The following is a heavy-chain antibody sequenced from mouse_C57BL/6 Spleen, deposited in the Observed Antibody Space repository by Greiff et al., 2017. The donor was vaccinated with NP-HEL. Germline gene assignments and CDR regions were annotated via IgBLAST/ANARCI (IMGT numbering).Heavy chain of an antibody. V-gene: IGHV1-55*01. D-gene: IGHD2-1*01. Sequence: QVHVKQPGAELVKPGASVKMSCKASGYTFTSYWITWVKQRPGQGLEWIGDIYPGSGSTNYNEKFKSKATLTVDTSSSTAYMQLSSLTSEDSAVYYCARGLELVYGNFLDYWGQGTTLTVSS. CDR3: ARGLELVYGNFLDY. J-gene: IGHJ2*01. CDR2: IYPGSGST. CDR1: GYTFTSYW.